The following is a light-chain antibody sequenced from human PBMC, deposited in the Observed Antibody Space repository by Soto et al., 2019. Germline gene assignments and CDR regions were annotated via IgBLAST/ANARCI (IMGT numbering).Light chain of an antibody. J-gene: IGLJ1*01. Sequence: QSALTQPRSVSGSPGQSVTISCTGTSSDVGGYNYVSWYQQHPGKAPKLMIYDVSKRPSGVPDRFSGSKSGNTASLTISGLQAEDEADYYCCSYAGSYSIYVFGTGTKLTV. V-gene: IGLV2-11*01. CDR2: DVS. CDR1: SSDVGGYNY. CDR3: CSYAGSYSIYV.